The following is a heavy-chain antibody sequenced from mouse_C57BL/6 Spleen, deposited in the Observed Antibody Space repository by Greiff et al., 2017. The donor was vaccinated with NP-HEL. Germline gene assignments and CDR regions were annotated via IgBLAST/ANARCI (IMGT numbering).Heavy chain of an antibody. CDR2: ISSGSSTI. CDR3: ARTPTGSYYFDY. Sequence: EVKVVESGGGLVKPGGSLKLSCAASGFTFSDYGMHWVRQAPEKGLEWVAYISSGSSTIYYADTVKGRFTISRDNAKNTLFLQMTSLRSEDTAMYYCARTPTGSYYFDYWGQGTTLTVSS. V-gene: IGHV5-17*01. J-gene: IGHJ2*01. D-gene: IGHD2-10*01. CDR1: GFTFSDYG.